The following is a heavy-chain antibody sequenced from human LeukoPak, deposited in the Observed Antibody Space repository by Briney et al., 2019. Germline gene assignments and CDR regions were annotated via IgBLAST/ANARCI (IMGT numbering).Heavy chain of an antibody. Sequence: GGSLRLSCAASGVSFSSYAMSWVREAPGKGLEWVSAISGSGGSTYYADSVKGRFTISRDNSKNTLYLQMNSLRAEDTAVYYFAKDTSTWGYWGQGTLVTVSS. J-gene: IGHJ4*02. D-gene: IGHD5/OR15-5a*01. CDR1: GVSFSSYA. CDR3: AKDTSTWGY. CDR2: ISGSGGST. V-gene: IGHV3-23*01.